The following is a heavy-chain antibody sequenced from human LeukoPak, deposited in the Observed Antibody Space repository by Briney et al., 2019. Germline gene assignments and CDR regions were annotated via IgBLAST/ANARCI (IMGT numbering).Heavy chain of an antibody. J-gene: IGHJ3*02. D-gene: IGHD3-3*02. CDR3: AKSLPNPKPRHIFGVVIESPTAFDI. Sequence: GGSLRLSCAASGFTFSSYAMSWVRQAPGKGLEWVSAISGSGGSTYYADSVKGRFTISRDNSKNTLYLQMDSLRAEDTAIYYCAKSLPNPKPRHIFGVVIESPTAFDIWGQGTMVTVSS. CDR1: GFTFSSYA. CDR2: ISGSGGST. V-gene: IGHV3-23*01.